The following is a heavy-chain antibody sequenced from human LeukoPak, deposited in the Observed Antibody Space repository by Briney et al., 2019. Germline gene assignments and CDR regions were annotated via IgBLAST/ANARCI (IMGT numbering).Heavy chain of an antibody. D-gene: IGHD3-22*01. V-gene: IGHV1-8*01. Sequence: ASVRVSCKASGYTFTSYDINWVRQATGQGLEWMGWMNPNSGNTGYAQKFQGRVTMTRNTSISTAYMELSSLRSEDPAVYYCARAVGGYYDSSGYYYVAWGQGTLVTVSS. CDR3: ARAVGGYYDSSGYYYVA. CDR1: GYTFTSYD. J-gene: IGHJ5*02. CDR2: MNPNSGNT.